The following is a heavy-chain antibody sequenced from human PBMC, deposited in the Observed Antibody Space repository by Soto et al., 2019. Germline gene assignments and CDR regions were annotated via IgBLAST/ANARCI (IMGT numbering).Heavy chain of an antibody. CDR3: ARASGSSYRFDP. D-gene: IGHD1-26*01. CDR1: GYTFTSYG. CDR2: ISAYNGNT. Sequence: GASVKVSCKASGYTFTSYGSRWVRQAPGQGLEWMGWISAYNGNTNYAQKLQGRVTMTTDTSTSTAYMEVRSLTSDDTAVYYCARASGSSYRFDPWGQGTLVTVSS. V-gene: IGHV1-18*01. J-gene: IGHJ5*02.